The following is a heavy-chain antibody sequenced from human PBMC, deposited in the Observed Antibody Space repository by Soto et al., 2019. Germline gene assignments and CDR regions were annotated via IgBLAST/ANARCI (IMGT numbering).Heavy chain of an antibody. Sequence: QVQLVQSGAEVKKPGASVKVSCKASGYTFTGYYMHWVRQAPGQGLEWMGWINPNSGGTNYAQKFQGWVTMTRDTSISKAYMELSRLRSDDTAVYYCARGGSLWFGELSAYYYGMDVWGQGTTVTVSS. CDR3: ARGGSLWFGELSAYYYGMDV. D-gene: IGHD3-10*01. CDR2: INPNSGGT. V-gene: IGHV1-2*04. J-gene: IGHJ6*02. CDR1: GYTFTGYY.